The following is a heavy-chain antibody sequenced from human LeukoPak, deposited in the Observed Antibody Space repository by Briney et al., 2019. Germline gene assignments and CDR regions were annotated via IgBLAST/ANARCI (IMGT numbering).Heavy chain of an antibody. J-gene: IGHJ4*02. CDR1: GGTFSSYV. CDR3: ARDGSDGYNLSFDY. D-gene: IGHD5-24*01. V-gene: IGHV1-69*05. Sequence: SVKVSCKASGGTFSSYVISWVLQAPGQGLEWMGRIIPIFGTANYAQKFQGRVTITTDESTSTAYMELSSLRSEDTAVYYCARDGSDGYNLSFDYWGQGTLVTVSS. CDR2: IIPIFGTA.